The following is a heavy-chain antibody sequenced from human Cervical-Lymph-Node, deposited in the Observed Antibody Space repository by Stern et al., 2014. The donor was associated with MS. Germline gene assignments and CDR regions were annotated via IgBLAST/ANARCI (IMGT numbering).Heavy chain of an antibody. D-gene: IGHD6-13*01. V-gene: IGHV3-33*01. J-gene: IGHJ4*02. CDR1: GFSFSRYA. CDR2: IWYDGSNP. Sequence: DQLVESGGGVVQPGRSLRLSCAASGFSFSRYAMHWVRQAPGKGLEWVALIWYDGSNPYYADSVTGRFTTPKTNLKNTIYLQMNSRRAEDTAVFYCASAYSSSHYSFAYWAQGTRVTVSS. CDR3: ASAYSSSHYSFAY.